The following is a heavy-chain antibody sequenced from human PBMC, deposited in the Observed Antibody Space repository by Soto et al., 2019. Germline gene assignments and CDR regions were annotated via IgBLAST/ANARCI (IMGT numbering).Heavy chain of an antibody. D-gene: IGHD1-1*01. J-gene: IGHJ5*02. V-gene: IGHV4-38-2*02. Sequence: SLTCDVSGYSISSGYYWGWIRQPPGKGLEWIGSIYHTGRTYYNLSLKRRVTISVDTSNNQFSLKLSSVTAADTAVYYCARDFPYSNTNNCQGWFDPWGQGTLVTVSS. CDR2: IYHTGRT. CDR3: ARDFPYSNTNNCQGWFDP. CDR1: GYSISSGYY.